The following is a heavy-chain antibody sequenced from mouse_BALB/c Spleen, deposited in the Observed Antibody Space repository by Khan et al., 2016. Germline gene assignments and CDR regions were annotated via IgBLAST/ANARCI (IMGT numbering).Heavy chain of an antibody. CDR2: ISNGGGST. CDR3: ARERRARADGYFDY. D-gene: IGHD3-1*01. Sequence: EVELVESGGGLVQPGGSLKLSCAASGFTFSSYTMSWVRQTPEKRLEWVAYISNGGGSTYYPDTVKGRFTISRDTAKNTLYLQMSSLKSEDTAMYYCARERRARADGYFDYWGQGTTFTVSS. J-gene: IGHJ2*01. V-gene: IGHV5-12-2*01. CDR1: GFTFSSYT.